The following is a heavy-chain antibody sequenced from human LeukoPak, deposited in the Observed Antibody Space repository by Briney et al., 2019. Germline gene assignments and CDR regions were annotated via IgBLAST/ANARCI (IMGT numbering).Heavy chain of an antibody. CDR1: GFTFSSYA. D-gene: IGHD3-3*01. Sequence: GRSLRLSCAASGFTFSSYAVHWVRQAPGKGLEWVAVISYDGSNKYYADSVKGRFTISRDNSKNTLYLQMNSLRAEDTAVYYCARDIIEDFWSGYYTRSGMDVWGQGTTVTVSS. V-gene: IGHV3-30-3*01. CDR3: ARDIIEDFWSGYYTRSGMDV. J-gene: IGHJ6*02. CDR2: ISYDGSNK.